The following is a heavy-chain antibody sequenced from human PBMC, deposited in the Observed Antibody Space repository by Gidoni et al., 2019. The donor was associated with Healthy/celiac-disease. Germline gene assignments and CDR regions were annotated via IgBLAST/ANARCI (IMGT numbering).Heavy chain of an antibody. J-gene: IGHJ6*02. CDR1: GSHFSSYA. CDR2: IIPIFGTA. CDR3: ARTGNIVVVPAAMTYYYGMDV. Sequence: QVQLVQSGAEVKKPGSSVKVSCKASGSHFSSYAISWWRQAPGRGLEWMGGIIPIFGTATYAQKFQGRVTMTADKSTSTAYMELSSRRSEDTAVYYCARTGNIVVVPAAMTYYYGMDVWGQGTTVTVSS. V-gene: IGHV1-69*06. D-gene: IGHD2-2*01.